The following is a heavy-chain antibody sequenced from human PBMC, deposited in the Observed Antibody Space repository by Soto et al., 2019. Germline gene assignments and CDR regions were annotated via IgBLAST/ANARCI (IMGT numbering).Heavy chain of an antibody. CDR1: GFTFSSYD. Sequence: EVQLLESGGGLVQPGGSLRLSCAASGFTFSSYDMSWVRQAPGKGLEWVSAISGSGGSTYYADSVKGRFTISRDNSKNTLYLQINSLRADDTAVYYCATRSSGWYFDYWGQGTLVTVSS. CDR3: ATRSSGWYFDY. J-gene: IGHJ4*02. CDR2: ISGSGGST. D-gene: IGHD6-19*01. V-gene: IGHV3-23*01.